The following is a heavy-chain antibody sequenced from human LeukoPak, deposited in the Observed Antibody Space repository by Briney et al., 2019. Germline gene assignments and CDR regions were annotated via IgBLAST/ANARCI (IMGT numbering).Heavy chain of an antibody. CDR1: GGTFSSYA. CDR3: ARVINPYAGYSSSWYWAFDI. Sequence: GASVKVSCKASGGTFSSYAISWVRQAPGQGLEWMGGIIPIFGTANYAQKFQGRVTITADESTSTAYMELSSLRSEDTAVYYCARVINPYAGYSSSWYWAFDIWGQGTMVTVSS. CDR2: IIPIFGTA. V-gene: IGHV1-69*13. D-gene: IGHD6-13*01. J-gene: IGHJ3*02.